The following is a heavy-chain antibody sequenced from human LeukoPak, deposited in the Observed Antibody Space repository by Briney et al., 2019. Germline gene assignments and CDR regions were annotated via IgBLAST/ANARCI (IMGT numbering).Heavy chain of an antibody. CDR2: FDPEDGET. Sequence: ASVKVSCKASEYIFTGYYMHWVRQAPGKGLEWMGGFDPEDGETIYAQKFQGRVTMTEDTSTDTAYMELSSLRSEDTAVYYCATETYDTGFHWGQGTLVTVSS. CDR1: EYIFTGYY. CDR3: ATETYDTGFH. D-gene: IGHD3-9*01. V-gene: IGHV1-24*01. J-gene: IGHJ4*02.